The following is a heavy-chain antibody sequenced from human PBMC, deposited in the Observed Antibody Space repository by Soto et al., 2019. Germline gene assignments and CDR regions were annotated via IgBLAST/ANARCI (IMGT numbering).Heavy chain of an antibody. D-gene: IGHD1-26*01. CDR1: GFTFSSYA. CDR2: ISGSGGST. V-gene: IGHV3-23*01. CDR3: AKDSSFRGGSYYPQDY. Sequence: PGGSLRLSCAASGFTFSSYAMSWVRQAPGKGLEWVSAISGSGGSTYYADSVKGRFTISRDNSKNTLYLQMNSLRAEDTAVYYCAKDSSFRGGSYYPQDYWGQGTLVTVSS. J-gene: IGHJ4*02.